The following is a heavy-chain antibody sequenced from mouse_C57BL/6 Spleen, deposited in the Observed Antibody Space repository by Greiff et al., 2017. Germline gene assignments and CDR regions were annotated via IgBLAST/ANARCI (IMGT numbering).Heavy chain of an antibody. CDR2: IYPGDGDT. V-gene: IGHV1-80*01. Sequence: VQLQQSGAELVKPGASVKISCKASGYAFSSYWMNWVKQRPGKGLEWIGQIYPGDGDTNYNGKFKGKATLTADKSSSTAYMQLSSLTSEDAAVYFCAIYSNYVGYAMDYWGQGTSVTVSS. CDR3: AIYSNYVGYAMDY. D-gene: IGHD2-5*01. J-gene: IGHJ4*01. CDR1: GYAFSSYW.